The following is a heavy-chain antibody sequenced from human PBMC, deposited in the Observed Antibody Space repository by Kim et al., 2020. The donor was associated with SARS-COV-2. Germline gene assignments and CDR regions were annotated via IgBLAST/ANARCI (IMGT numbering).Heavy chain of an antibody. D-gene: IGHD3-10*01. CDR3: ARSGRFGELIPDAFDI. J-gene: IGHJ3*02. V-gene: IGHV4-39*07. CDR1: GGSISSSSYY. CDR2: IYYSGST. Sequence: SETLSLTCTVSGGSISSSSYYWGWIRQPPGKGLEWIGSIYYSGSTYYNPSLKSRVTISVDTSKNQFSLKLSSVTAADTAVYYCARSGRFGELIPDAFDIWGQGTMVTVSS.